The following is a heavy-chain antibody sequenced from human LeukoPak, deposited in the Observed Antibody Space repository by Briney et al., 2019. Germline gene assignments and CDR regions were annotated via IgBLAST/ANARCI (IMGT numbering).Heavy chain of an antibody. J-gene: IGHJ3*02. CDR2: IIPIFGIA. CDR3: ARDGQQWLDAFDI. V-gene: IGHV1-69*04. D-gene: IGHD6-19*01. CDR1: AGTFSSYA. Sequence: ASVKVSCKASAGTFSSYAISWVRQAPGQGLEWMGRIIPIFGIANYAQKFQGRVTITADKSTSTAYMELSSLRSEDTAVYYCARDGQQWLDAFDIWGQGTMVTVSS.